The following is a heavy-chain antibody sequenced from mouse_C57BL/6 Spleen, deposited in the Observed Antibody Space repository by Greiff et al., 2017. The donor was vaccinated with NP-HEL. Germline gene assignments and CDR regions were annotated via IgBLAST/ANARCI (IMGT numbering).Heavy chain of an antibody. D-gene: IGHD1-1*02. CDR1: GFTFSSYG. Sequence: EVQRVESGGDLVKPGGSLKLPCAASGFTFSSYGMSWVRQTPDKRLEWVATISSGGSYTYYPDSVNGRFTISRDNAKNTLYLQMSSLKSEDTAMYYCAREAGGAMDYWGQGTSVTVSS. V-gene: IGHV5-6*01. J-gene: IGHJ4*01. CDR2: ISSGGSYT. CDR3: AREAGGAMDY.